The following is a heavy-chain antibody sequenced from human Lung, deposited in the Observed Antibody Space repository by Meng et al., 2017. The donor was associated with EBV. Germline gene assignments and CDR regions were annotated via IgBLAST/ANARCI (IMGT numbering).Heavy chain of an antibody. V-gene: IGHV3-30*18. D-gene: IGHD2-2*01. J-gene: IGHJ4*02. Sequence: QVQLVESGXGVVQPGRSLRLSGAASGFTFSSYGMHWVRQAPGKGLEWVAVISYDGSNKYYADSVKGRFTISRDNSKNTLYLQMNSLRAEDTAVYYCAKPAAAIARAPIDYWGQGTLVTVSS. CDR2: ISYDGSNK. CDR3: AKPAAAIARAPIDY. CDR1: GFTFSSYG.